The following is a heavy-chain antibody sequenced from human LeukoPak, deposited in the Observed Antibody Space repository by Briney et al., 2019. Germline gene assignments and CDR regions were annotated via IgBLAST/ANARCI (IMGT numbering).Heavy chain of an antibody. D-gene: IGHD3-10*01. V-gene: IGHV3-11*06. CDR3: ARDFGWFGEMTPADY. Sequence: LSLTCTVSGGSISSSTYYWGWIRQPPGKGLEWVSYITYSSSYTKYADSVKGRFTISRDNAKNSLYLQMNSLRDEDTAVYYCARDFGWFGEMTPADYWGQGTLVTVSS. J-gene: IGHJ4*02. CDR2: ITYSSSYT. CDR1: GGSISSST.